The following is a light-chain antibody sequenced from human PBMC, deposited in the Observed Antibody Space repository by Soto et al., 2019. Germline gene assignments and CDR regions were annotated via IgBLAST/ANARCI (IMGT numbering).Light chain of an antibody. CDR2: DAS. Sequence: EIVLTQSPATLSLCPGEGAILSCRASQIVSSYLAWYQQKPGQAPRLLIYDASNRATGIPARFSGSGSGTDFTLTISSLEPEDFAVYYCQQRRNWPLTFGGGTKVEIK. J-gene: IGKJ4*01. V-gene: IGKV3-11*01. CDR1: QIVSSY. CDR3: QQRRNWPLT.